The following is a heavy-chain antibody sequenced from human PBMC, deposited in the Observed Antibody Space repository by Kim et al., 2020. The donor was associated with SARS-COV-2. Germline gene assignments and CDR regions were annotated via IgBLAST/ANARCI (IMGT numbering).Heavy chain of an antibody. V-gene: IGHV3-33*01. CDR3: ARDGNYYGSGKDGMDV. D-gene: IGHD3-10*01. J-gene: IGHJ6*02. Sequence: GGSLRLSCAASGFTFSSYGMHWVRQAPGKGLEWVAVIWYDGSNKYYADSVKGRFTISRDNSKNTLYLQMNSLRAEDTAVYYCARDGNYYGSGKDGMDVWGQGTTVTVSS. CDR1: GFTFSSYG. CDR2: IWYDGSNK.